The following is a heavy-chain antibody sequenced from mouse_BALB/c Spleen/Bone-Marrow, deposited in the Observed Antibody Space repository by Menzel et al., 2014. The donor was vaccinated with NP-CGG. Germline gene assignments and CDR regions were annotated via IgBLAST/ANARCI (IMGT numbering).Heavy chain of an antibody. CDR2: ISSGGSYT. J-gene: IGHJ2*01. Sequence: EVHLVESGGGLVKPGGSLKLSCAASGFTFSSYAMSWVRQTPGKRLEWVATISSGGSYTYYPDSVKGRFTISRDNAKNTLYLQMSSLRSEDTAMYYCARHGITRLLDYWGQGTTLTVSS. D-gene: IGHD2-4*01. CDR1: GFTFSSYA. V-gene: IGHV5-9-3*01. CDR3: ARHGITRLLDY.